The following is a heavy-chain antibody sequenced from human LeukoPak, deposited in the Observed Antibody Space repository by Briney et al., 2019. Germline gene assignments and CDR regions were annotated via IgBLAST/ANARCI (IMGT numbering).Heavy chain of an antibody. J-gene: IGHJ2*01. V-gene: IGHV4-38-2*02. D-gene: IGHD3-22*01. CDR2: MYYSGST. CDR1: GYSISSGYY. CDR3: ARFSSSSCYFDL. Sequence: SETLSLTCTVSGYSISSGYYWGWIRQPPRKVLEWIGHMYYSGSTSYNPSLKSRLTISVDTSKNQFSLNLSSVTSADTALYYCARFSSSSCYFDLWGRGTLVTVSS.